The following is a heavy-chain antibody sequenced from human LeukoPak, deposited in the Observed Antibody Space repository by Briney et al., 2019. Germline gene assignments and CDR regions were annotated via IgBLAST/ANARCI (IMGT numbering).Heavy chain of an antibody. D-gene: IGHD2-15*01. CDR1: GGSISSSGYY. CDR3: ARHCSGGTCYSDFDY. J-gene: IGHJ4*02. Sequence: KPSETLSLTCTVSGGSISSSGYYWGWIRQPPGKGLEWIGSVFYTGSTYYNPSLKSRVTISVDTSKNQFSLKLNSVTATDTAVYYCARHCSGGTCYSDFDYWGQGTLVTVSS. V-gene: IGHV4-39*01. CDR2: VFYTGST.